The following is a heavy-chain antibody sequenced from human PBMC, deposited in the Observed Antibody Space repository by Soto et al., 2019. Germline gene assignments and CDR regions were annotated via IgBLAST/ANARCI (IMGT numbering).Heavy chain of an antibody. CDR3: ARDAVDWKGHYYYGMDV. D-gene: IGHD1-1*01. Sequence: GGSLRLSCAASGFTFSSYSMNWVRQAPGKGLEWVSYISSSSSTIYYADSVKGRFTISRDNAKNSLYLQMNSLRDEDTAVYYCARDAVDWKGHYYYGMDVWGQGTTVTVSS. CDR1: GFTFSSYS. J-gene: IGHJ6*02. V-gene: IGHV3-48*02. CDR2: ISSSSSTI.